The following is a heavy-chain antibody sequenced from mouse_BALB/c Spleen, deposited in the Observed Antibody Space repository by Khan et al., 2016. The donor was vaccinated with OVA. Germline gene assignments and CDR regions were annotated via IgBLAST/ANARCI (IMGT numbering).Heavy chain of an antibody. V-gene: IGHV1-5*01. J-gene: IGHJ3*01. D-gene: IGHD4-1*01. CDR1: GYTFTSYW. CDR2: IYPGNTDT. CDR3: TRRNWDVAWFAY. Sequence: EVQLKQSGTVLARPGASVKMSCKASGYTFTSYWMHWVKQRPGQGLEWIGDIYPGNTDTNYNQKFKGKAKLTVVTSTSTAYMELSSLTNEDSAVYYCTRRNWDVAWFAYWGQGTLVTVSA.